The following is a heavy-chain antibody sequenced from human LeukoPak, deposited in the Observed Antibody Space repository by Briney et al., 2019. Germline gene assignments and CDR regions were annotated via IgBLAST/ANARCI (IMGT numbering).Heavy chain of an antibody. Sequence: GASVKVSCKASGYTFTSYDINWVRQATGQGLEWMGWMNPNSGNTGYAQKFQGRVTMTRDTSISTAYMELSSLTSEDTAVCYCARNVPSTGDFVYWGQGTLVTVSS. V-gene: IGHV1-8*01. CDR2: MNPNSGNT. CDR3: ARNVPSTGDFVY. J-gene: IGHJ4*02. CDR1: GYTFTSYD. D-gene: IGHD3-10*01.